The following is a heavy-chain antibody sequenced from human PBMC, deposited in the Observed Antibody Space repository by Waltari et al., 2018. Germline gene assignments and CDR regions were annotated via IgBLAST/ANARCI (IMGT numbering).Heavy chain of an antibody. J-gene: IGHJ6*02. V-gene: IGHV3-7*01. Sequence: EVQLVESGGGLVQPGGSLRLSCAASGFTFSSYWMRWVRQAPGKGLEWVANIKQDGSEKYYVDSVKGRFTISRDNAKNSLYLQMNSLRAEDTAVYYCARDKAQWLAVYYYGMDVWGQGTTVTVSS. CDR3: ARDKAQWLAVYYYGMDV. CDR1: GFTFSSYW. CDR2: IKQDGSEK. D-gene: IGHD6-19*01.